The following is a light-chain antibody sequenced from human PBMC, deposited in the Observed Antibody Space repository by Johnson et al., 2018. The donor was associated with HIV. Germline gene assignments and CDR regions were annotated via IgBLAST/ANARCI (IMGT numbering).Light chain of an antibody. CDR1: SCDIGNNY. CDR2: DNN. V-gene: IGLV1-51*01. Sequence: QSVLTQPPSVSAAPGQKVTISCSGSSCDIGNNYVCSHQQLPGTAPKLLIYDNNKRPSGIPDRFSGSKSGTSATLGITGLQTGDAADYYCGTWDNSLGAHDVFGIGTKVTVL. J-gene: IGLJ1*01. CDR3: GTWDNSLGAHDV.